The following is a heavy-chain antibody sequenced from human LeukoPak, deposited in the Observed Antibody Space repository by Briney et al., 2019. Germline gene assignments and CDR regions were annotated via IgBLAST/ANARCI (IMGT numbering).Heavy chain of an antibody. CDR2: IIPIFGIA. V-gene: IGHV1-69*04. Sequence: SVKVSCKASRGTFSSYAISWVRQAPGQGLEWMGRIIPIFGIANYAQKFQGRVTITADKSTSTAYMELSSLRSEDTAVYYCASPREDTAMGQFDYWGQGTLVTVSS. D-gene: IGHD5-18*01. J-gene: IGHJ4*02. CDR3: ASPREDTAMGQFDY. CDR1: RGTFSSYA.